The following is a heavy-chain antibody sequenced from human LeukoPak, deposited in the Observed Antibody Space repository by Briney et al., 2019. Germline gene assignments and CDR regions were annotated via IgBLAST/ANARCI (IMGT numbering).Heavy chain of an antibody. V-gene: IGHV4-4*02. J-gene: IGHJ6*02. CDR2: IYHSGST. CDR1: GGSISSSNW. Sequence: PSETLSLTCAVSGGSISSSNWWSWVRQPPGKGLEWIGEIYHSGSTNYNPSLKSRVTISVDKSKNQFSLKLSSVTAADTAVYYCARDNKEELLWFGELSYGMDVWGQGTTVTVSS. D-gene: IGHD3-10*01. CDR3: ARDNKEELLWFGELSYGMDV.